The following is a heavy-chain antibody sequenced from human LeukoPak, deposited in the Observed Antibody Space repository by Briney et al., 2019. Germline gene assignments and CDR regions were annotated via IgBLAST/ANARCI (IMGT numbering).Heavy chain of an antibody. D-gene: IGHD3-22*01. CDR2: INTSGYT. V-gene: IGHV4-61*02. CDR1: GGSITSGNYY. Sequence: SETLSLTCTVSGGSITSGNYYWNWIRQPAGKGLEWIGRINTSGYTNYNPSLKSRVTISVDTSKNQFSLRLSSVTAADTAVYYCARDRSGYFPAFDYWGQGALVIVSS. CDR3: ARDRSGYFPAFDY. J-gene: IGHJ4*02.